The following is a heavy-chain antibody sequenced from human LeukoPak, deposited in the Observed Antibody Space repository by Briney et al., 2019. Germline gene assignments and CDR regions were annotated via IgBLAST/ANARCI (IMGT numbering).Heavy chain of an antibody. CDR2: IYPGDSDT. D-gene: IGHD3-9*01. CDR3: ASGTILTGPTDAFDI. Sequence: GESLKISCKGSGYSFTSYWIGWVRQMPGKGLEWMGIIYPGDSDTRYSPSFQGQVTISADKSISTAYLQWSSLKASDTGMYYCASGTILTGPTDAFDIWGQGTMVTVSS. CDR1: GYSFTSYW. V-gene: IGHV5-51*01. J-gene: IGHJ3*02.